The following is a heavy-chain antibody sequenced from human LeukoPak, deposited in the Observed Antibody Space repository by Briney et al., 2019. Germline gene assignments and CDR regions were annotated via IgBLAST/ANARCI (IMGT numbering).Heavy chain of an antibody. V-gene: IGHV4-30-4*02. CDR3: ARERRDGYNYYYYYGMDV. D-gene: IGHD5-24*01. J-gene: IGHJ6*02. CDR2: IYYSGST. CDR1: GGSISSGDYY. Sequence: SETLSLTCTVSGGSISSGDYYWSWIRQPPGKGLEWIGYIYYSGSTYYNPSLKSRVTISVDTSKNQFSLKLSSVTAADTAVYYCARERRDGYNYYYYYGMDVWGQGTTVTVSS.